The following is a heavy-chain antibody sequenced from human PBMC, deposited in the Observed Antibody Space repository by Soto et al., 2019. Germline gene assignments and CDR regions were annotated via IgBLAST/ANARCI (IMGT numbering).Heavy chain of an antibody. CDR1: GLTFSNYA. Sequence: EMQLLESGGGLVQHGGSLRLSCAASGLTFSNYAMTWVRQAPGKGLEWVSAISGSGGTTYYADSVKGRFTISRDNSKNTLYLQMNSLRAEDTAIYYCAKDREGTIADYFDHWGQGTLVTVSS. D-gene: IGHD2-21*01. V-gene: IGHV3-23*01. CDR3: AKDREGTIADYFDH. CDR2: ISGSGGTT. J-gene: IGHJ4*02.